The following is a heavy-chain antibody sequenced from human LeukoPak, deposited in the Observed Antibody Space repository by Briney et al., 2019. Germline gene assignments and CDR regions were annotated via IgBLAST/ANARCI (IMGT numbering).Heavy chain of an antibody. CDR3: ARLSYSSGWADAFDI. Sequence: PSETLSLTCTVSGGSISTYYWNWIRQPPGKGLEWIGYVYYSGRTNYNPSLKSRVTISIDTSKSQFSLKLSPVTAADTAVYYCARLSYSSGWADAFDIWGQGTMVTVSS. J-gene: IGHJ3*02. CDR1: GGSISTYY. CDR2: VYYSGRT. D-gene: IGHD6-19*01. V-gene: IGHV4-59*01.